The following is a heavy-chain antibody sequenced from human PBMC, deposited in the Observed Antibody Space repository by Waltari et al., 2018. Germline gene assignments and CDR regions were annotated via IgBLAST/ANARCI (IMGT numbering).Heavy chain of an antibody. CDR3: ARERGSSSWYSDS. V-gene: IGHV4-30-4*08. Sequence: QVQLQESGPGLVRPSQTLSLTCTVSGASLSRGHYYWAWIRQPPGKGLEWIGYISYSGTTYYNPSLQSRVTILADTSKNQFSLNLRSVTATDTAVYYCARERGSSSWYSDSWGQGTLVTVSS. J-gene: IGHJ4*02. CDR1: GASLSRGHYY. D-gene: IGHD3-16*01. CDR2: ISYSGTT.